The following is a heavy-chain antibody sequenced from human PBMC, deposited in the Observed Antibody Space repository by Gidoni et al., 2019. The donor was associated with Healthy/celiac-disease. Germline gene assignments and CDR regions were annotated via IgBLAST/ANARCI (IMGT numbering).Heavy chain of an antibody. CDR1: GYTFTSYY. CDR3: AREPRIAPTSPPPYFDY. J-gene: IGHJ4*02. CDR2: INPSGGST. Sequence: QVQLVQSGAEVKKPGASVKVSCKASGYTFTSYYMHWVRQAPGQGLEWMGIINPSGGSTSYAQKFQGRVTMTRDTSTSTVYMELSSLRSEDTAVYYCAREPRIAPTSPPPYFDYWGQGTLVTVSS. V-gene: IGHV1-46*01. D-gene: IGHD6-13*01.